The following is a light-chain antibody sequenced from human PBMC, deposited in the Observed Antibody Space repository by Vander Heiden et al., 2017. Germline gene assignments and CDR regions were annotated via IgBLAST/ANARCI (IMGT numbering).Light chain of an antibody. Sequence: SFVLTQPPSVSVAPGQTATIACGASKTAFVYWYHQKSVQAPLLVVYNDRDRPSGIPELFSGSKSGRTATLTIGSVEAGDEDDYYCQVWDADTDHVVVGGGTKLTVL. V-gene: IGLV3-21*02. CDR1: KTAF. CDR3: QVWDADTDHVV. J-gene: IGLJ3*02. CDR2: NDR.